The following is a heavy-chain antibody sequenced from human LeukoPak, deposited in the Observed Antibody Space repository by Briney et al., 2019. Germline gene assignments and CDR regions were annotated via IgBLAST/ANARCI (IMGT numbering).Heavy chain of an antibody. V-gene: IGHV4-59*01. D-gene: IGHD4-23*01. CDR1: GDSISSYY. CDR3: ARVGFGNTPHPIDY. Sequence: PETPSLTCTVSGDSISSYYWSWIRQPPGKGLEWIGYIYYTGSTNYNTSLKSRVTISVDTSKNQFSLKLSSVTAADTAVYYCARVGFGNTPHPIDYWGQGNRVPLFS. J-gene: IGHJ4*02. CDR2: IYYTGST.